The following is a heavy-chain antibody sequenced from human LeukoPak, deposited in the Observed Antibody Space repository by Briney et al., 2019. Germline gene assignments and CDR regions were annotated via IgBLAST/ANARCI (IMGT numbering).Heavy chain of an antibody. CDR1: GGSISSYY. J-gene: IGHJ4*02. CDR2: IYTSGTT. CDR3: ARLSTVTTSFDY. D-gene: IGHD4-17*01. Sequence: PSETLSLTCTVSGGSISSYYWSWIRQPAGKGLEWIGRIYTSGTTHYNPSLKSRVTMSVDTSKNQFSLKLSSVTAADTAVYYCARLSTVTTSFDYWGQGTLVAVSS. V-gene: IGHV4-4*07.